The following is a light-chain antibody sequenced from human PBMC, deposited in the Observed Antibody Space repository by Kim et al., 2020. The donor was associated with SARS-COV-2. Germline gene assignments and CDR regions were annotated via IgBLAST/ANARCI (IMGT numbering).Light chain of an antibody. V-gene: IGLV2-8*01. CDR2: EVN. J-gene: IGLJ3*02. Sequence: GQSATIACTGPSSGVGSYNYVSWYQQHPGKAPNLMIYEVNKRTSGVPDRFSGSKSGNTASLTVSGLQAEDEADYYCSSYAGANNWVFGGGTQLTVL. CDR1: SSGVGSYNY. CDR3: SSYAGANNWV.